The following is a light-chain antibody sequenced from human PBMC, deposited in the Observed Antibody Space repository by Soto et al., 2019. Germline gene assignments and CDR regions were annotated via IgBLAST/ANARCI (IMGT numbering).Light chain of an antibody. Sequence: EIVLTQSPGTLCLSPGERATLSCRASQFISSSYLAWYQQKPGQAPRLVIYGASSRATGIPDRFSGSGSGTDFTLTISRLEPEDFAVYYCQQYGSSHWTFGQGTK. V-gene: IGKV3-20*01. CDR1: QFISSSY. CDR2: GAS. CDR3: QQYGSSHWT. J-gene: IGKJ1*01.